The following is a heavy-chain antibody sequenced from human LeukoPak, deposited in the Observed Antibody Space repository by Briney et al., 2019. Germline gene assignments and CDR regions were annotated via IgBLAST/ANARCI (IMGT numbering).Heavy chain of an antibody. J-gene: IGHJ5*02. CDR3: AGEAGYSSTINWFDP. Sequence: PSETLSPTCAVSGGSFSGYYWSWIRQPPGKGLEWIGEINHSGSTNYNPSLKSRVTISVDTSKNQFSLKLSSVTAADTAVYYCAGEAGYSSTINWFDPWGQGTLVTVSS. V-gene: IGHV4-34*01. CDR2: INHSGST. D-gene: IGHD6-13*01. CDR1: GGSFSGYY.